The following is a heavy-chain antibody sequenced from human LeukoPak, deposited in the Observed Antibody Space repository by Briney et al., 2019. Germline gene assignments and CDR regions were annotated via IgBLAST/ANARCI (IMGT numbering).Heavy chain of an antibody. J-gene: IGHJ4*02. CDR2: IYYSGST. Sequence: PSETLSLTCTVSGGSISSFYWSWIRQPPGKGLEWIGYIYYSGSTNYNPSLKSRVTISVDTSKNQFSLKLSSVTAADTAVYYCARHTSDSNWYSSLLGYWGQGTLVTVSS. CDR1: GGSISSFY. V-gene: IGHV4-59*08. D-gene: IGHD6-13*01. CDR3: ARHTSDSNWYSSLLGY.